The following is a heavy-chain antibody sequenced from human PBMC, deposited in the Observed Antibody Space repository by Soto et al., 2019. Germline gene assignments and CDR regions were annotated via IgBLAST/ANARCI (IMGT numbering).Heavy chain of an antibody. CDR3: ARQQRGYSGYDYKNYYYYGMDV. D-gene: IGHD5-12*01. CDR2: IYPGDSDT. V-gene: IGHV5-51*01. J-gene: IGHJ6*02. Sequence: PRGSLKNSGKVFGYSFTTYLIGCVGQMPGESPEWVGIIYPGDSDTRYSPSFQGQVTISADKSISTAYLQWSSLKASDTAMYYCARQQRGYSGYDYKNYYYYGMDVWGQGTTVTVSS. CDR1: GYSFTTYL.